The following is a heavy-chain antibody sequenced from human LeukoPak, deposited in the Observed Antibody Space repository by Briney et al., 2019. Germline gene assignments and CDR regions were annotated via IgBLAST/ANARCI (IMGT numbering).Heavy chain of an antibody. J-gene: IGHJ4*02. CDR1: GYTVTSYY. D-gene: IGHD7-27*01. V-gene: IGHV1-46*01. CDR2: INPSGGAT. Sequence: GASVKVSCKASGYTVTSYYMHWVRQAPGQGLEWMGIINPSGGATTYAQQFQGRVTMTRDMSTSTVYMELSSLTSEDSAVYYCARDLNWGFDHWGQGTLVTVSS. CDR3: ARDLNWGFDH.